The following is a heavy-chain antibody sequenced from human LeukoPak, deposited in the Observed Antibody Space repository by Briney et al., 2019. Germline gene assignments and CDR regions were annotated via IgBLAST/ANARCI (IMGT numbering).Heavy chain of an antibody. V-gene: IGHV3-30-3*01. J-gene: IGHJ6*04. D-gene: IGHD2-21*02. CDR3: ATEPCGGDCYYDYYGMDV. Sequence: GRSLRLSCAASGFTFSSYGMHWVRQAPGKGLEWVAVISYDGSNKYYADSVKGRFTISRDNSKNTLYLQMNSLRAEDTAVYYCATEPCGGDCYYDYYGMDVWGEGNTVTVSS. CDR2: ISYDGSNK. CDR1: GFTFSSYG.